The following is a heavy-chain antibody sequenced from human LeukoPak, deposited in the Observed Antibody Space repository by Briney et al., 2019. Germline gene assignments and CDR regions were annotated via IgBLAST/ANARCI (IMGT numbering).Heavy chain of an antibody. CDR3: ARESGLADNWLDS. V-gene: IGHV1-8*01. Sequence: ASVKVSCKASGYTFTSYDINWVRQSTGQGLEWMGWMNPNSGKSGYAQKFQGRVTMTRDTSISTVYMELSSLGSDDTAVYYCARESGLADNWLDSWGQGTLVIVSS. D-gene: IGHD5-12*01. CDR1: GYTFTSYD. CDR2: MNPNSGKS. J-gene: IGHJ5*01.